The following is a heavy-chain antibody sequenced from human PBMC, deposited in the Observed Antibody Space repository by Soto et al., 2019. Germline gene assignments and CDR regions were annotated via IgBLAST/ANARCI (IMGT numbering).Heavy chain of an antibody. CDR3: AREQYYYDSSGFPGTWFDP. CDR2: ISYDGSNK. V-gene: IGHV3-30-3*01. D-gene: IGHD3-22*01. J-gene: IGHJ5*02. Sequence: ESGGGVVQPGRSLRLSCAASGFTFSSYAMHWVRQAPGKGLEWVAVISYDGSNKYYADSVKGRFTISRDNSKNTLYLQMNSLRAEDTAVYYCAREQYYYDSSGFPGTWFDPWGQGTLVTVSS. CDR1: GFTFSSYA.